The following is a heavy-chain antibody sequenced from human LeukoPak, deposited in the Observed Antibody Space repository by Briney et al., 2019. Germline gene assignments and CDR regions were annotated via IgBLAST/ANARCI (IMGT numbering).Heavy chain of an antibody. Sequence: GRSLRLSCAASGFTFSSYAMHWVRQAPGKGLEWVAVISYDGSNKYYADSVKGRFTISRDNSKNTLYPQMNSLRAEDTAVYYCARAQGGASDAFDIWGQGTMVTVSS. CDR1: GFTFSSYA. J-gene: IGHJ3*02. D-gene: IGHD4/OR15-4a*01. V-gene: IGHV3-30-3*01. CDR3: ARAQGGASDAFDI. CDR2: ISYDGSNK.